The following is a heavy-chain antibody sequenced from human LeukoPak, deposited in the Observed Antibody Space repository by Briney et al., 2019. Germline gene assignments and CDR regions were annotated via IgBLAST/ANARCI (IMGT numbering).Heavy chain of an antibody. CDR3: ASSSSSWSDHFDY. D-gene: IGHD6-13*01. CDR1: GYSISSGYY. J-gene: IGHJ4*02. CDR2: IYHSGST. V-gene: IGHV4-38-2*02. Sequence: SETLSLTCTVSGYSISSGYYWGWIRQPPGKGLEWIGSIYHSGSTYCNPSLKSRVTISVDTSKNQFSLKLSSVTAADTAVYYCASSSSSWSDHFDYWGQGTLVTVSS.